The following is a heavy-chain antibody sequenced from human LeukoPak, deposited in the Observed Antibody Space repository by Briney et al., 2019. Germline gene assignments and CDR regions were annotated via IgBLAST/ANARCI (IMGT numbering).Heavy chain of an antibody. CDR1: GLRFTKFA. CDR2: INWSGDTT. CDR3: ATYGSGASKDF. V-gene: IGHV3-23*01. D-gene: IGHD3-10*01. Sequence: GGPLRLSCAVSGLRFTKFALNWVRQSPVKGLEWVSAINWSGDTTYYADSVKGRFTISRDNSNSTLYLQMNSLRVDDSALYYCATYGSGASKDFWGQGTLVTVSS. J-gene: IGHJ4*02.